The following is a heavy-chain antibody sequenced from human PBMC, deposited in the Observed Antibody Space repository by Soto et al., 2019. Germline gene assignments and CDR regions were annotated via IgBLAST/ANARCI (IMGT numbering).Heavy chain of an antibody. CDR1: GGSISSGGYY. J-gene: IGHJ4*02. D-gene: IGHD3-22*01. CDR2: IYYTGSA. CDR3: AREAYYYDSSGYFSKYFDS. Sequence: SETLSLTCTVSGGSISSGGYYWSWIRQHPGKGLEWIGYIYYTGSAYYNPSLKSRLTISVDTSQNQFSLKLSSVTAEDTAVYYCAREAYYYDSSGYFSKYFDSWGQGTLVTVSS. V-gene: IGHV4-31*03.